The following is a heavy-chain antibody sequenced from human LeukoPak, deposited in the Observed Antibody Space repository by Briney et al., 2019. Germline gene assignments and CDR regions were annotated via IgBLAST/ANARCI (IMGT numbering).Heavy chain of an antibody. D-gene: IGHD5-24*01. CDR2: IYYSGST. CDR1: GGSISSSSYY. J-gene: IGHJ4*02. CDR3: ARDGLGRDVYNYLGFDY. V-gene: IGHV4-39*02. Sequence: SETLSLTCTVSGGSISSSSYYWGWIRQPPGKGLEWIGSIYYSGSTYYNPSLKSRVTISVDTSKNQFSLKLSSVTAADTAVYYCARDGLGRDVYNYLGFDYWGQGTLVTVSS.